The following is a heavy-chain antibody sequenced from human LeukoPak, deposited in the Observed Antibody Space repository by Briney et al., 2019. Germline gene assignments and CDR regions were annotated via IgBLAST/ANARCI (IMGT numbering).Heavy chain of an antibody. Sequence: ASLKLSSKASGYTFTSDVISRGRESPGHRLEWMGWISAYNVNTNYAQQLQGRVTMTTDTCTSTAYLELRSLRSDDTAVYYCARSLNGIQLWLPDYYYYYGMDVWGQGTTVTVSS. CDR1: GYTFTSDV. V-gene: IGHV1-18*01. D-gene: IGHD5-18*01. CDR3: ARSLNGIQLWLPDYYYYYGMDV. J-gene: IGHJ6*02. CDR2: ISAYNVNT.